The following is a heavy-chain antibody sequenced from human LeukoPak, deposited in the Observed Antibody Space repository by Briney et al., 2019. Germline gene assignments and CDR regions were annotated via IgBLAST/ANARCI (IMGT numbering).Heavy chain of an antibody. J-gene: IGHJ3*02. D-gene: IGHD3-22*01. CDR1: GGTFSSYA. CDR2: IIPIFGTA. V-gene: IGHV1-69*13. Sequence: SVKVSCKASGGTFSSYAISWVRQAPGQGLEWMGGIIPIFGTANYAQKFQGRVTITADESTSTAYMELSSLRSEDTAVYYCARFGPGVSGYYEDAFDIWGQGTMVTVSS. CDR3: ARFGPGVSGYYEDAFDI.